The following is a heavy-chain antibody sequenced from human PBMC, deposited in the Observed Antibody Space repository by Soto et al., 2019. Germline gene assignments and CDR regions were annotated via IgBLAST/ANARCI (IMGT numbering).Heavy chain of an antibody. Sequence: GGSLRLSCAASGFTFSSYWMSWVRQAPGKGLEWVANIKQDGSEKYYVDSVKGRFTISRDNAKNSLYLQMNSLRAEDTAVYYCARCIAVAGRWGYSYYYYGMDVWGQGTTVTVSS. CDR3: ARCIAVAGRWGYSYYYYGMDV. CDR2: IKQDGSEK. V-gene: IGHV3-7*01. CDR1: GFTFSSYW. J-gene: IGHJ6*02. D-gene: IGHD6-19*01.